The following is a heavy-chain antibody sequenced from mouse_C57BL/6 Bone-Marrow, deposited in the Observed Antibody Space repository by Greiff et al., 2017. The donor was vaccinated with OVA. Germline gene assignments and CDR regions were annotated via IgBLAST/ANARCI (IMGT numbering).Heavy chain of an antibody. Sequence: EVKLMESGGGLVKPGGSLKLSCAASGFTFSSYAMSWVRQTPEKRLEWVATISDGGSYTYYPDNVKGRFTISRDNAKNYLYLQMSHLKSEDTAMYYCARDRAYWGQGTLVTVSA. CDR3: ARDRAY. J-gene: IGHJ3*01. CDR1: GFTFSSYA. CDR2: ISDGGSYT. V-gene: IGHV5-4*01.